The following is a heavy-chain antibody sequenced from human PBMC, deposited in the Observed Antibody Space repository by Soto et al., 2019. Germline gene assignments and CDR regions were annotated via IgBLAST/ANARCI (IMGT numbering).Heavy chain of an antibody. D-gene: IGHD3-3*01. CDR2: ISYDGSNK. CDR1: GFTFSSYG. V-gene: IGHV3-30*18. J-gene: IGHJ6*02. CDR3: EKQFTDVRSGYYYDDGMDV. Sequence: QVQLVESGGGVVQPGRSLRLSCAASGFTFSSYGMHWVRQAPGKGLEWVAVISYDGSNKYYADSVKGRFTISRDNSKNTLYRQMKSMRTEDKDVYYCEKQFTDVRSGYYYDDGMDVWGQGTTVTVSS.